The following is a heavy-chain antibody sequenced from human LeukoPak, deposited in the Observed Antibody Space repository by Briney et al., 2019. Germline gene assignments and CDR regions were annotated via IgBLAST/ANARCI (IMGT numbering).Heavy chain of an antibody. CDR2: IYYSGST. Sequence: YPSETLSLTCTVSGGSISSYYWSWIRQPPGKGLEWIGYIYYSGSTNYNPSLKSRVTISVDTSKNQFSLKLSSVTAADTAVYYCARSGGGALDWDIWGQGTMVTVSS. CDR3: ARSGGGALDWDI. CDR1: GGSISSYY. D-gene: IGHD3/OR15-3a*01. V-gene: IGHV4-59*01. J-gene: IGHJ3*02.